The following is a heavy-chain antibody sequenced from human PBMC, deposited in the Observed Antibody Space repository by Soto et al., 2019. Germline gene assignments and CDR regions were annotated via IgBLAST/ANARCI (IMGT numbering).Heavy chain of an antibody. J-gene: IGHJ6*03. CDR3: ARQQYYYYYYMHV. CDR1: GFTVSSNY. V-gene: IGHV3-66*04. Sequence: PGGSLRLSCAASGFTVSSNYMSWVRQAPGKGLEWVSVIYSGGSTYYADSVKGRFTISRDNSKNTLYLQMNSLRAEDTAVYYCARQQYYYYYYMHVWGKGTTVTSP. CDR2: IYSGGST. D-gene: IGHD4-4*01.